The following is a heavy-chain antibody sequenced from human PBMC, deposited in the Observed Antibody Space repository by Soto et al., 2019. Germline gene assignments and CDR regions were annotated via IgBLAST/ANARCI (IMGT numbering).Heavy chain of an antibody. CDR1: GFTFIIDA. CDR3: AREHGSSIFYYYYYAMDV. V-gene: IGHV3-30-3*01. J-gene: IGHJ6*02. Sequence: SLILSCSASGFTFIIDAIHCVRQAPGKGLEWVALISYDGSNKYYADSVKGRFTISRDNSKNTLYLQMNSLRAEDTAVYYCAREHGSSIFYYYYYAMDVWGQGTTVTVSS. D-gene: IGHD3-10*01. CDR2: ISYDGSNK.